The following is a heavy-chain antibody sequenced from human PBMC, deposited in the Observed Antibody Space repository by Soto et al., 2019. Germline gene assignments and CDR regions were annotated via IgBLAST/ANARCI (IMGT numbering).Heavy chain of an antibody. V-gene: IGHV4-4*07. CDR2: IYSSGST. CDR1: GGAIGSHY. CDR3: ERGQRFSDWFDL. Sequence: SETLSLTCTISGGAIGSHYWTWIRQPAGKGLEWIGRIYSSGSTQYNPSLQSRVTMSLDTSKNQFSLRLESVTAADTAVYYCERGQRFSDWFDLWGQGTLVTVSS. J-gene: IGHJ5*02. D-gene: IGHD3-3*01.